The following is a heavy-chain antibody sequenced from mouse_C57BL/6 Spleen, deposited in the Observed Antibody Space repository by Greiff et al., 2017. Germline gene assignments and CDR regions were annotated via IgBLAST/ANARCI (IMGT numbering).Heavy chain of an antibody. V-gene: IGHV2-5*01. D-gene: IGHD2-3*01. CDR3: VYDSAWFAY. Sequence: QVQLKQSGPGLVQPSQSLSITCTVSGFSLTSYGVHWVRQSPGKGLEWLGVIWRGGSTDYNAAFMSRLSITTDNSKSQVFLKMNSLQADDTAIYYCVYDSAWFAYWGQGTLVTVSA. CDR2: IWRGGST. J-gene: IGHJ3*01. CDR1: GFSLTSYG.